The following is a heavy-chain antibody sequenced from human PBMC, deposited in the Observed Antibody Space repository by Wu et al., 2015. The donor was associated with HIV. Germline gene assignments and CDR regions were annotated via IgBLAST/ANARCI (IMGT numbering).Heavy chain of an antibody. CDR1: GGTFSSYA. CDR2: IIPIFGTA. Sequence: QVQLVQSGAEVKKPGSSVKVSCKASGGTFSSYAISWVRQAPGQGLEWMGGIIPIFGTANYAQKFQGRVTITADESTSTAYMELSSLRSEDTAVYYCASLEDYQLLPKRTYYYYYMDVWGKGTTVTVSS. D-gene: IGHD2-2*01. CDR3: ASLEDYQLLPKRTYYYYYMDV. J-gene: IGHJ6*03. V-gene: IGHV1-69*12.